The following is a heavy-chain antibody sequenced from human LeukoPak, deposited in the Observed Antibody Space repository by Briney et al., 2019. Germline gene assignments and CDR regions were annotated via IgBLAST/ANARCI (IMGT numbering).Heavy chain of an antibody. D-gene: IGHD3-10*01. CDR3: ARGRNYGSGSLSHRQRYYFDY. J-gene: IGHJ4*02. CDR2: IYTSGST. Sequence: SETLSLTCTVSGGSISSGSYYWSWIRQPAGKGLEWIGRIYTSGSTNYNPSLKSRVTMSVDTSRNQFSLKLSSVTAADTAVYYCARGRNYGSGSLSHRQRYYFDYWGQGTLVTVSS. V-gene: IGHV4-61*02. CDR1: GGSISSGSYY.